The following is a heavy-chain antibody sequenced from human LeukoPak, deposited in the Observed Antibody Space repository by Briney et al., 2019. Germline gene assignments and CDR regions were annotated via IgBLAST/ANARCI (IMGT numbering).Heavy chain of an antibody. CDR2: IIPIFGTA. Sequence: SVKVSCKASGGTFSSYAISWVRQAPGQGLEWMGGIIPIFGTANYAQKFQGRVTITADESTSTAYMELSSLRSEDTAVYYCARTIFGVVPGDYYYYYYMDVWGKGTTVTVSS. CDR1: GGTFSSYA. D-gene: IGHD3-3*01. V-gene: IGHV1-69*13. CDR3: ARTIFGVVPGDYYYYYYMDV. J-gene: IGHJ6*03.